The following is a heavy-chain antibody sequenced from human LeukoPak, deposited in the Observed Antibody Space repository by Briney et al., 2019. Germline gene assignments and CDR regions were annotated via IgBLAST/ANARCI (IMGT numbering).Heavy chain of an antibody. J-gene: IGHJ3*02. CDR1: GYTFTSYY. V-gene: IGHV1-46*01. CDR2: INPSGGST. CDR3: ARIGYSSSWYGAFDI. D-gene: IGHD6-13*01. Sequence: GASVKVSCKASGYTFTSYYMHWVRQAPGQGLEWMGIINPSGGSTSYAQKFQGRVTMTRDTSASTVYMELSSLRSEDTAVYYCARIGYSSSWYGAFDIWGQGTMVTVSS.